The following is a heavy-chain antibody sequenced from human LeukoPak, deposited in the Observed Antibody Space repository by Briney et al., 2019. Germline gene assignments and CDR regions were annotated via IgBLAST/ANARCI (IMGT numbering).Heavy chain of an antibody. J-gene: IGHJ4*02. Sequence: SETWSLTCTVSGGSISTYYWSWIRQPPGKGLEWIGYISYSGSTNYNPSLKSRVTISVDTSKNQFSLKLGSVTAADTAVYYCARHTGAAAGHYFDYWGQGTLVTVSS. V-gene: IGHV4-59*08. CDR3: ARHTGAAAGHYFDY. D-gene: IGHD6-13*01. CDR1: GGSISTYY. CDR2: ISYSGST.